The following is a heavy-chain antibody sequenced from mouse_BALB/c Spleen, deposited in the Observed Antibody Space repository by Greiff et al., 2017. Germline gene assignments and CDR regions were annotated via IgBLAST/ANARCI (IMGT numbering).Heavy chain of an antibody. CDR3: TRDSSGYYAMDY. V-gene: IGHV5-6-4*01. CDR1: GFTFSSYT. J-gene: IGHJ4*01. D-gene: IGHD3-1*01. Sequence: EVQLMESGGGLVKPGGSLKLSCAASGFTFSSYTMSWVRQTPEKRLEWVATISSGGSYTYYPDSVKGRFTISRDNAKNTLYLQMSSLKSEDTAMYYCTRDSSGYYAMDYWGQGTSVTVSS. CDR2: ISSGGSYT.